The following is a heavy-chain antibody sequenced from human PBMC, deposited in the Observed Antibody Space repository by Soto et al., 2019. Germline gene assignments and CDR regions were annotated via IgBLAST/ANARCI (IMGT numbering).Heavy chain of an antibody. V-gene: IGHV5-51*01. CDR1: GFSFTSDW. J-gene: IGHJ3*02. D-gene: IGHD6-19*01. Sequence: PGGSLKISCSGSGFSFTSDWIGWGRQMPGKGLEWMGIIYPGDSDTRYSPSFQGQVTISADKSISTAYLQWSSLKASDTAMYYCARRGAVAPSDAFDIWGQGTMVTVSS. CDR3: ARRGAVAPSDAFDI. CDR2: IYPGDSDT.